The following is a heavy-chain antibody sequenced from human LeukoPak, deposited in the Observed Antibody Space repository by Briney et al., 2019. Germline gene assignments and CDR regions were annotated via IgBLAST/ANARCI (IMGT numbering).Heavy chain of an antibody. Sequence: SQTLSLTCTVSGGPINSNDYNWSWIRQPPGKGLEWIGYIYYSGSAYYNPSLKSRLTISVDTSRNQFSLRLTSVTAADTAVYYCAREVVVVPAASLGWYFDLWGRGTLVTVSS. D-gene: IGHD2-2*01. CDR2: IYYSGSA. V-gene: IGHV4-30-4*01. CDR1: GGPINSNDYN. J-gene: IGHJ2*01. CDR3: AREVVVVPAASLGWYFDL.